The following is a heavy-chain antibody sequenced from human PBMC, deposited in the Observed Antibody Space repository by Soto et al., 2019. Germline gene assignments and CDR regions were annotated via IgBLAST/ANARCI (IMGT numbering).Heavy chain of an antibody. Sequence: QVQLVQSGAEVKKPGSSVKVSCKASGGTFSSSAISWVRQAPGQGLEWMGGIIPIFRTANYAQKFQGRVTITADESTSTAYMEVSSLRSDDTAVYYCTGEVAAGTLLHSYYGMDVWGQGTTVTVSS. CDR1: GGTFSSSA. D-gene: IGHD2-15*01. CDR3: TGEVAAGTLLHSYYGMDV. J-gene: IGHJ6*02. CDR2: IIPIFRTA. V-gene: IGHV1-69*12.